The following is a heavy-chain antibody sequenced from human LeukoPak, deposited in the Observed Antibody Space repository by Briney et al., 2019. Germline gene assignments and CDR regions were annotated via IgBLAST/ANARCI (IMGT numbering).Heavy chain of an antibody. CDR3: ARGLGYNIY. D-gene: IGHD1-1*01. V-gene: IGHV3-7*03. CDR1: GFTFSSYW. Sequence: QSGGSLRLSCAASGFTFSSYWMSWVRQAPGKGLEWVANIKQDGSEMNYMDSVRGRFTISRDNAKTSLYLQMNSLRAEDTAVYYCARGLGYNIYWGQGTLVTVSP. CDR2: IKQDGSEM. J-gene: IGHJ4*02.